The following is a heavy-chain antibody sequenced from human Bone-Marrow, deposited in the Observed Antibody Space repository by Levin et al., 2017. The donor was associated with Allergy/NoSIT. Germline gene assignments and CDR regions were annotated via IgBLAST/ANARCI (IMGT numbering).Heavy chain of an antibody. D-gene: IGHD3-10*01. CDR1: GDSISSGGYY. V-gene: IGHV4-31*02. Sequence: SETLSLTCTVSGDSISSGGYYWSWIRQHPGTGLEWIGYIYHSGSTYYNPSLKGRVTISVDTSKNEFSLKLSSVTAADTAVFYCARGEYSYGSGSYYLDYWGQGTLVTVSS. CDR3: ARGEYSYGSGSYYLDY. J-gene: IGHJ4*02. CDR2: IYHSGST.